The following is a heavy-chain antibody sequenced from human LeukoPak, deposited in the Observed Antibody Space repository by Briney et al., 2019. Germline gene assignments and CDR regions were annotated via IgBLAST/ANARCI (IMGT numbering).Heavy chain of an antibody. Sequence: GGSLRISCAASGFTFRNYVIHWVRQAPGKGLEWVAVTSSDLNVKLYADSVKGRFTISRDNSRSTLYLQMNSLRPEDTAIYYCAREGYYGSGSPPSLYFDYWGQGTLVTVSS. CDR3: AREGYYGSGSPPSLYFDY. J-gene: IGHJ4*02. CDR2: TSSDLNVK. CDR1: GFTFRNYV. D-gene: IGHD3-10*01. V-gene: IGHV3-30-3*01.